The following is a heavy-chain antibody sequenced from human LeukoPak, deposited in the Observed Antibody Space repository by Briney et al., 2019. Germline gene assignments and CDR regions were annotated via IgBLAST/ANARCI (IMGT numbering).Heavy chain of an antibody. CDR2: IYSGGDI. D-gene: IGHD3-10*01. V-gene: IGHV3-66*01. J-gene: IGHJ6*02. CDR3: ARDRGYAMDV. Sequence: GGSLRLSCAASGFSFSSHGMSWVRQAPWKGPEWVSIIYSGGDIYYADSVRGRFTISRDNSKNTVYLQMNSLRAEDTAVYYCARDRGYAMDVWGQGTTVTVSS. CDR1: GFSFSSHG.